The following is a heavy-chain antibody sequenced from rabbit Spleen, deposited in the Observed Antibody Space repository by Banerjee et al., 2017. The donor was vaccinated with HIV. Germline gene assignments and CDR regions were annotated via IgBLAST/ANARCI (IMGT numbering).Heavy chain of an antibody. CDR3: ARDSGSSFSSYGMDL. J-gene: IGHJ6*01. CDR1: GFSFSNKAV. V-gene: IGHV1S45*01. D-gene: IGHD8-1*01. CDR2: INAVTGKA. Sequence: LEESGGGLVQPEGSLALTCTASGFSFSNKAVMCWVRQAPGKGLEWIACINAVTGKAVYASWAKGRFTFSKTSSTTVTLQMTSLTAADTATYFCARDSGSSFSSYGMDLWGQGTLVTVS.